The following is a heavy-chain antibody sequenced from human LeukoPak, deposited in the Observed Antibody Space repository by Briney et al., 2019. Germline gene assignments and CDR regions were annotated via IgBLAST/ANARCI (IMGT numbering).Heavy chain of an antibody. J-gene: IGHJ4*02. Sequence: SETLSLTCTVSGGSISSYYWSWIRQPPGKGLEWIGYIYYSGSTNYNPSLKSRVTISVDTSKNQFSLKLSSVTAADTAVYYCARARVRGVDKPPLDYWGQGTLVTVSS. D-gene: IGHD3-10*01. CDR3: ARARVRGVDKPPLDY. CDR1: GGSISSYY. CDR2: IYYSGST. V-gene: IGHV4-59*01.